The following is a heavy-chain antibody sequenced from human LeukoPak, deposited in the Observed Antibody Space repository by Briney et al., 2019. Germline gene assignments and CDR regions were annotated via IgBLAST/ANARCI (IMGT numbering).Heavy chain of an antibody. J-gene: IGHJ4*02. V-gene: IGHV3-74*01. CDR2: ITRDGSST. CDR3: ARASYGDYVGSWVY. CDR1: GFTFSTYW. D-gene: IGHD4-17*01. Sequence: GGSLRLSCVASGFTFSTYWMHWVRQAPGGGLVWVSRITRDGSSTSYADSVKGRFTISRDNAKNTLYLQMNSLRAEDTAVYYCARASYGDYVGSWVYWGQGTLVTVSS.